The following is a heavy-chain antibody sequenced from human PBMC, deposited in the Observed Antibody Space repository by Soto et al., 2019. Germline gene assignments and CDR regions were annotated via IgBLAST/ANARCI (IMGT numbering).Heavy chain of an antibody. CDR1: GFTFSNAW. J-gene: IGHJ6*02. Sequence: GGSLRLSCVASGFTFSNAWMNWVRQAPGKGLEWVGRIKSKTDGGTTDYAAPVKGRFTISRDNAKNSLYLQMNSLRAEDTAVYYCARDGNGDYDYYYYGMDVWGQGTTVTVSS. CDR2: IKSKTDGGTT. D-gene: IGHD4-17*01. CDR3: ARDGNGDYDYYYYGMDV. V-gene: IGHV3-15*07.